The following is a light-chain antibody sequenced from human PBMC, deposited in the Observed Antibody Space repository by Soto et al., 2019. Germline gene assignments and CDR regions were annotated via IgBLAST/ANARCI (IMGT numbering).Light chain of an antibody. Sequence: EIVLTQSPDTLSLSPGERATLSCRASQSVSSTYLAWYRQKPGQAPRLLIYSASSRATGIPDRFSGSGSGTDFTLTISRLEPEDFAVYYCQQYSTSPWTFGQGTKVEIK. CDR2: SAS. CDR1: QSVSSTY. J-gene: IGKJ1*01. CDR3: QQYSTSPWT. V-gene: IGKV3-20*01.